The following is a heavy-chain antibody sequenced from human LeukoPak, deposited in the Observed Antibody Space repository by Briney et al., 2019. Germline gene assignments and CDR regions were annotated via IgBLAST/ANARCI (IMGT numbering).Heavy chain of an antibody. CDR3: ARGADSSGWYGDLDC. CDR1: GASISNTTYY. V-gene: IGHV4-39*01. D-gene: IGHD6-19*01. CDR2: IYYSGST. Sequence: SETLSLTCTVSGASISNTTYYWGWIRQPPGKGLEWIGIIYYSGSTYYNPSLKSRVTISVDTSKNQFSLKMTSVTATDTAVYYCARGADSSGWYGDLDCWGQGTLVTVSS. J-gene: IGHJ4*02.